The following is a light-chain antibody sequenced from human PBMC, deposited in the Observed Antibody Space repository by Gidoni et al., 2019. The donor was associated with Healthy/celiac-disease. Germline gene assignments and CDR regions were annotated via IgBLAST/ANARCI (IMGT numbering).Light chain of an antibody. V-gene: IGKV1-39*01. Sequence: DIQMTQSPSSLSAFVGDRVTITCRASQSISSYLNWYQQKPGRAPKLLIYAASSLQSGVPSRFSSGGSGTDFTLTISSLQPEDFATYYCQQSYSTPRTFGQGTKVEIK. CDR3: QQSYSTPRT. CDR2: AAS. CDR1: QSISSY. J-gene: IGKJ1*01.